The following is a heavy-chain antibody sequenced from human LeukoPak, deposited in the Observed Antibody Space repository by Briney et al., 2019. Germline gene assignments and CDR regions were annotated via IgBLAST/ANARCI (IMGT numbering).Heavy chain of an antibody. V-gene: IGHV3-48*03. CDR2: ISSSGSTI. D-gene: IGHD2-2*01. J-gene: IGHJ4*02. Sequence: PGGSLRLSCAASGFTFSSYEMNWVRQAPGKGLEWVSYISSSGSTIYYADSVKGRFTISRDNAKNSLHLQMNSLRAEDTAVYYCARELLCFDYWGQGTLVTVSS. CDR3: ARELLCFDY. CDR1: GFTFSSYE.